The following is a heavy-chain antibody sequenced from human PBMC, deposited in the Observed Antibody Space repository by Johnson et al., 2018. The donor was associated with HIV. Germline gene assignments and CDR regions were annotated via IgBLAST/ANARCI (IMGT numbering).Heavy chain of an antibody. J-gene: IGHJ3*02. V-gene: IGHV3-7*03. CDR1: GFTFSTYW. D-gene: IGHD2-15*01. CDR2: IKQDGSES. CDR3: ANSLLLDAFNI. Sequence: VQLVESGGGVVQPGRSLRLSCAASGFTFSTYWMSWVRQAPGKGLEWVGSIKQDGSESYYVDSVEGRFTISRDNAKNSLYLQMNSLRDEDTAVYYCANSLLLDAFNIWGQGTMVTVSS.